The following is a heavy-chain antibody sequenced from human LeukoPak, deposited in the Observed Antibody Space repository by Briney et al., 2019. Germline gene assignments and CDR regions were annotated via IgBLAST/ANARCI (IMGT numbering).Heavy chain of an antibody. CDR1: GGSISSYY. V-gene: IGHV4-59*01. J-gene: IGHJ4*02. CDR2: IYYSGST. CDR3: ARRYGSGSSGTFDY. Sequence: SETLSLTCTVSGGSISSYYWSWIRQPPGKGLEWIAYIYYSGSTNYNPSLKSRVTISVDTSKNQFSLKLSSVTAADTAVYYCARRYGSGSSGTFDYWGQGTPVTVSS. D-gene: IGHD3-10*01.